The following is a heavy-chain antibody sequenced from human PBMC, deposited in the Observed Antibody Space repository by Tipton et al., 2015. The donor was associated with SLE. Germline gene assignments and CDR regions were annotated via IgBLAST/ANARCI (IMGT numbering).Heavy chain of an antibody. CDR3: AKINVAVDDAFDV. Sequence: TLSLTCTVSGGSISSDYWTWIRQPPGKGLEWIGYIFHSGRTSYNPSLGSRVTISVDTSKNQFSLKLNSVTAADTAVFYCAKINVAVDDAFDVWGQGTLVTVSS. J-gene: IGHJ3*01. CDR1: GGSISSDY. D-gene: IGHD6-19*01. CDR2: IFHSGRT. V-gene: IGHV4-59*12.